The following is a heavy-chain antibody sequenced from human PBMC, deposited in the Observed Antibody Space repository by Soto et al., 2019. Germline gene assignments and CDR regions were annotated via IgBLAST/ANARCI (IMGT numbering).Heavy chain of an antibody. Sequence: SETLSLTCSVSGDSISNSRFYWAWIRQPPGEGLEWIGSIYHTGNAYYNPSLKGRVTISVDTSKNQFSLKLTSVTAADAALYYCARDFFDSSDYTTNWFDPWGQGTLVTVSS. CDR1: GDSISNSRFY. J-gene: IGHJ5*02. V-gene: IGHV4-39*01. CDR2: IYHTGNA. D-gene: IGHD3-22*01. CDR3: ARDFFDSSDYTTNWFDP.